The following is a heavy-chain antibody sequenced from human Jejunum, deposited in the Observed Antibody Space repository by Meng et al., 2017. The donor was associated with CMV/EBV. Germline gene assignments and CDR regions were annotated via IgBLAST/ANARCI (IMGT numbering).Heavy chain of an antibody. CDR2: LSGSGGGT. CDR3: AKDRYSDYAPYDTFDI. J-gene: IGHJ3*02. CDR1: FPFRNYA. Sequence: FPFRNYAMNWVRQAPGKGLEWVSGLSGSGGGTHYADSVKGRFTISRDNSNSTLYLEINSLRAEDTAVYYCAKDRYSDYAPYDTFDIWGQGTKVTVSS. D-gene: IGHD5-12*01. V-gene: IGHV3-23*01.